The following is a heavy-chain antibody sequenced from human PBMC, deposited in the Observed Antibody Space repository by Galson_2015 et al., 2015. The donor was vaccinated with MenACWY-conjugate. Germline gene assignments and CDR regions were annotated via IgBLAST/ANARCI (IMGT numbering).Heavy chain of an antibody. J-gene: IGHJ4*02. CDR1: GFIFNKYA. Sequence: SLRLSCAASGFIFNKYAMTWIRQAPGKGLEWLSATSGSGGVTYHADSVKGRFTISRDNSKKTVYLQMNSLKVEDTARYYCAKGPLYDSSGSHSDYFDYWGQGTLVTVSS. CDR2: TSGSGGVT. CDR3: AKGPLYDSSGSHSDYFDY. D-gene: IGHD3-22*01. V-gene: IGHV3-23*01.